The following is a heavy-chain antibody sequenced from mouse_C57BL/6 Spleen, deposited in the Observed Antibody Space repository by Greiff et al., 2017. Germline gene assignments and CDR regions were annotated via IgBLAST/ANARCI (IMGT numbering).Heavy chain of an antibody. J-gene: IGHJ3*01. CDR3: ARSEGGYSWFAY. V-gene: IGHV5-17*01. CDR2: ISSGSSTI. D-gene: IGHD1-1*02. CDR1: GFTFSDYG. Sequence: EVHLVESGGGLVKPGGSLKLSCAASGFTFSDYGMHWVRQAPEKGLEWVAYISSGSSTIYYADTVKGRFTITRDNAKNTLFLQMTSLRSEDTAMYYCARSEGGYSWFAYWGQGTLVTVSA.